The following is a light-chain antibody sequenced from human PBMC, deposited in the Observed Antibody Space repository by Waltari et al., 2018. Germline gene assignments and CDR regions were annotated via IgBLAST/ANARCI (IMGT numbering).Light chain of an antibody. V-gene: IGKV3-15*01. CDR1: QSVSSN. CDR3: QQYNNWPFT. Sequence: EIVMTQSPATLSVCPGERATLSCRASQSVSSNLAWYQQKPGQAPRLLIYGASTRATGIPARFSGSGSGTEFTLTISSLQSEDFAVYYCQQYNNWPFTFGGGTKVEIK. CDR2: GAS. J-gene: IGKJ4*01.